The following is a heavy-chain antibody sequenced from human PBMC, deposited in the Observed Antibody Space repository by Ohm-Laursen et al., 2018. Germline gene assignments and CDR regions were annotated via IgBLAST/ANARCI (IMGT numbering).Heavy chain of an antibody. J-gene: IGHJ2*01. Sequence: GTLSLTCTVSGGSIFGSHWSWIRQPAGKGLEWIGRSGAANYNPSLKSRVSMSVDTSRNQIFLSLASVTAADTAVYYCARDPLEPGVAPGDSWYFDLWGRGTLVTVSS. V-gene: IGHV4-4*07. CDR2: SGAA. CDR3: ARDPLEPGVAPGDSWYFDL. CDR1: GGSIFGSH. D-gene: IGHD1-1*01.